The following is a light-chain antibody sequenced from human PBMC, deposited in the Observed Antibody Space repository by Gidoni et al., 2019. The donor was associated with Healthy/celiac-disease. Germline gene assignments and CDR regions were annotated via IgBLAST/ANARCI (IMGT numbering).Light chain of an antibody. Sequence: VLMQSTGTLPFSPGERATPSCRPSQSVRSSYLAWYQQKPCQAPRLLIFCASSRATGIPDRFCGSSSGTDFTLTISRLEPEDFSVFYCQQYCSSPPTFGQGTKVEIK. CDR1: QSVRSSY. J-gene: IGKJ1*01. CDR2: CAS. CDR3: QQYCSSPPT. V-gene: IGKV3-20*01.